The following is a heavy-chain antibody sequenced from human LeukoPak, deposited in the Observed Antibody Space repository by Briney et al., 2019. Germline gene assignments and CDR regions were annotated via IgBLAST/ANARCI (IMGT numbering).Heavy chain of an antibody. J-gene: IGHJ6*02. CDR2: ISAYNGNT. V-gene: IGHV1-18*01. CDR3: ARSYYDILTGSYYYGLDV. D-gene: IGHD3-9*01. Sequence: ASVKVSCKASGYTFTSYGISWVRQAPGQGLEWMGWISAYNGNTNYAQRLQGRVTMTTDTYTSTAYMELRSLRSDDTAVYYCARSYYDILTGSYYYGLDVWGQGTTVTVSS. CDR1: GYTFTSYG.